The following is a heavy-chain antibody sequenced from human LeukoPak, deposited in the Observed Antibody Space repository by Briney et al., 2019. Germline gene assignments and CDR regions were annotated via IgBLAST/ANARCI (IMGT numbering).Heavy chain of an antibody. CDR2: VSSDGGTK. Sequence: GGSLRLSCTASKFTFSNYGMQWVRQAPGKGLEWVAVVSSDGGTKYYADSVKGRFTISRDNSKNTLYLQMNSLRAEDTAVYYCAKETVAAAKYWGQGTLVTVSS. CDR3: AKETVAAAKY. J-gene: IGHJ4*02. D-gene: IGHD6-13*01. CDR1: KFTFSNYG. V-gene: IGHV3-30*18.